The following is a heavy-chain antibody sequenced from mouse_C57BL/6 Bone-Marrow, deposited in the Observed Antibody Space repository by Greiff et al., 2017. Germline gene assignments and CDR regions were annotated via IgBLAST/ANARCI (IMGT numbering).Heavy chain of an antibody. Sequence: EVQVVESGPELVKPGASVKISCKASGYSFTGYYMNWVKQSPEKSLEWIGEINPSTGGTTYNQKFKAKATLTVDKSSSTAYMQLKSLTSEDSAVYYCARSGYYGGHYYAMDYWGQGTSVTVSS. V-gene: IGHV1-42*01. CDR2: INPSTGGT. J-gene: IGHJ4*01. D-gene: IGHD2-1*01. CDR1: GYSFTGYY. CDR3: ARSGYYGGHYYAMDY.